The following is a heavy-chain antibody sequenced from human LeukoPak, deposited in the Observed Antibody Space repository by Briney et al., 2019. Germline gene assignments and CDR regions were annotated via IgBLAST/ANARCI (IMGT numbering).Heavy chain of an antibody. CDR2: IYYTGST. J-gene: IGHJ4*02. CDR3: ARVNSWYFDY. V-gene: IGHV4-59*12. CDR1: GDSISSYS. Sequence: SETLSLTCTVFGDSISSYSWSWIRQPPGKGLEWIGYIYYTGSTSQNPSLKGRVTMSADTSKSQFSLKLSSVTAADTAVYYCARVNSWYFDYWGQGTLVTVSS. D-gene: IGHD6-13*01.